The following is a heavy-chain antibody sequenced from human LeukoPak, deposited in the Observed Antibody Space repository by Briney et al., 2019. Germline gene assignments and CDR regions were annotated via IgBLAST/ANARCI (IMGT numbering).Heavy chain of an antibody. Sequence: PGGSLRLTCTPSGFSFISHAMSWVRQAPGKGLEWVSTISGSGGSTYYADSVKGRFTISRDNSKNTLSLQMDSLRAEDTAVYYCAKHRSHYDNSLDYWGQGPLVTVSS. CDR1: GFSFISHA. CDR2: ISGSGGST. J-gene: IGHJ4*02. D-gene: IGHD3-22*01. CDR3: AKHRSHYDNSLDY. V-gene: IGHV3-23*01.